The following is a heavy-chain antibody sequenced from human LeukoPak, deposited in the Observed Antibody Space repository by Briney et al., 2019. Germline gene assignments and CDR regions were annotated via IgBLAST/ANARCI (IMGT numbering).Heavy chain of an antibody. CDR2: INPNSGGT. D-gene: IGHD3-22*01. Sequence: GASVKVSCKASGYTFTGYYMHWVRQAPGQGLEWMGWINPNSGGTNYAQKFQGRVTMTRDTSISTAYMELSRLRSDDTAMYYCARAQGYYYYSSGYYIFVYWGQGTLVTVSS. J-gene: IGHJ4*02. V-gene: IGHV1-2*02. CDR1: GYTFTGYY. CDR3: ARAQGYYYYSSGYYIFVY.